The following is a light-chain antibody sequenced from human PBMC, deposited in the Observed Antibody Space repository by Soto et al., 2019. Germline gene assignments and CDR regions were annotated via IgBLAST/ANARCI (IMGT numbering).Light chain of an antibody. CDR3: MQALQTPYT. CDR2: LGS. Sequence: EIVMTQSPPSLTVTPGEPASISCRSSQRLLHSNGNTFLDWYLQKPGQSPQLLIYLGSNRASGVPHRVSGSEAGTDFTLKISRVEAEDVGVYYCMQALQTPYTFGQPTKLEIK. J-gene: IGKJ2*01. V-gene: IGKV2-28*01. CDR1: QRLLHSNGNTF.